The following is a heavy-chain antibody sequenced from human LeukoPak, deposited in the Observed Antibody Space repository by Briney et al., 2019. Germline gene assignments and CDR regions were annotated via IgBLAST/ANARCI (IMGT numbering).Heavy chain of an antibody. CDR2: ISGSGGST. CDR3: AKPSRGGSGSYWGFFQD. CDR1: GFTFSTYA. J-gene: IGHJ1*01. V-gene: IGHV3-23*01. D-gene: IGHD3-10*01. Sequence: QAGGSLRLSCAASGFTFSTYAINWVRQAPGKGLEWLSIISGSGGSTYYADSVKGRFTISRDNSKNTLYLQMNSLRAEDTAVYYCAKPSRGGSGSYWGFFQDWGQGTLVTVSS.